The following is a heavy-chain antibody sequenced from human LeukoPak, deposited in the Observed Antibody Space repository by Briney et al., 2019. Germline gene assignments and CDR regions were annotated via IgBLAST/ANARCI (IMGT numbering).Heavy chain of an antibody. D-gene: IGHD6-6*01. CDR1: GYTFTSYY. CDR2: INPSGGST. CDR3: ARDGIGGSSSAWFDP. Sequence: ASVKVSCKASGYTFTSYYMHWVRQAPGQGLEWMGIINPSGGSTSYAQKFRGRVTMTRDTSTSTVYMELSSLRSEDTAVYYCARDGIGGSSSAWFDPWGQGTLVTVSS. V-gene: IGHV1-46*01. J-gene: IGHJ5*02.